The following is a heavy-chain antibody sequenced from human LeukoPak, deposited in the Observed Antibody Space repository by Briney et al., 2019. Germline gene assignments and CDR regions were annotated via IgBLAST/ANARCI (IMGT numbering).Heavy chain of an antibody. CDR3: ARANMVRGVGSFFDRNWFDP. Sequence: ASVKVSCKASGYTFSNYGISWVRQTPGQGLEWMGWISAYNDNTNYAQKFQGRVTMTTDTSTSTAYMELRSLRSDDTAVYYCARANMVRGVGSFFDRNWFDPWGQGTLVTVSS. J-gene: IGHJ5*02. V-gene: IGHV1-18*01. CDR1: GYTFSNYG. CDR2: ISAYNDNT. D-gene: IGHD3-10*01.